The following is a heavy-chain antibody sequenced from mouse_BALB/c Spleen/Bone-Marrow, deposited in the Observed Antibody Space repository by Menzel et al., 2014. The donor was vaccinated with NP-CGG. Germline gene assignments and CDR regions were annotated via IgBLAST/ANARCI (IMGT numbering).Heavy chain of an antibody. CDR2: INPGSGGI. V-gene: IGHV1-54*03. Sequence: QVQLQQSGTDLVRPGTSVKVSCTASGYAFTNYLIEWIKQRPGQGLEWIGVINPGSGGINYNERFKGKATLTADKSSSTAYMQLSSLTSDDSTVYFCARSIYDGYSEAMDYWGQATSITVSS. CDR3: ARSIYDGYSEAMDY. J-gene: IGHJ4*01. D-gene: IGHD2-3*01. CDR1: GYAFTNYL.